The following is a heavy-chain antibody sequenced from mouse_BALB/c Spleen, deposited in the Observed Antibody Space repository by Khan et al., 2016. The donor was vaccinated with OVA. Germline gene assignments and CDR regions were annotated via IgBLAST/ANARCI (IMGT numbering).Heavy chain of an antibody. D-gene: IGHD2-2*01. V-gene: IGHV1-9*01. J-gene: IGHJ3*01. CDR1: GYTFSSYW. Sequence: QVQLQQPGGDLMKPGASVKISCKATGYTFSSYWIEWVKQRPGHGLEWIGQIFPGSVSTTYNEKFKGKATLTADTSSNTAYMQLSSLTSEDSAVYYCARGGYGGFAYWGQGTLVTVSA. CDR3: ARGGYGGFAY. CDR2: IFPGSVST.